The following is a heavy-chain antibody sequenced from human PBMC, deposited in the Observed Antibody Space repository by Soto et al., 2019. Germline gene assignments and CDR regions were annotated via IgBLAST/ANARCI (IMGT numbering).Heavy chain of an antibody. CDR1: GFTFSIYP. J-gene: IGHJ4*02. Sequence: GGSLRLSCAASGFTFSIYPMSWVRQAPGKGLEWVSVTSGGGDITYYADSVKGRFSISRDNSKNTLSLQMNSLRVEDTAVYYCAKGISGWSELHYWGQGAQVTVSS. D-gene: IGHD6-19*01. CDR2: TSGGGDIT. CDR3: AKGISGWSELHY. V-gene: IGHV3-23*01.